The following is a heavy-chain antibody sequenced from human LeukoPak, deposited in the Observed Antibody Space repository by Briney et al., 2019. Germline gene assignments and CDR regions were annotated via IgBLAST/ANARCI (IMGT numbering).Heavy chain of an antibody. J-gene: IGHJ4*02. Sequence: PGGSLRLSCAASGFTFSSYSMNWVRQAPGKGLEWVSYISSSSSTIYYADSVKGRFTISRDNAKNSLYLQMNSLRAEDTAVYYCAKYSSGWWIDYWGQGTLVTVSS. CDR1: GFTFSSYS. CDR3: AKYSSGWWIDY. V-gene: IGHV3-48*04. CDR2: ISSSSSTI. D-gene: IGHD6-19*01.